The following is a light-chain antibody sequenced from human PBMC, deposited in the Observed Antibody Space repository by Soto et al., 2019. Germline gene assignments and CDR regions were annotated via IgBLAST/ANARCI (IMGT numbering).Light chain of an antibody. V-gene: IGKV1-39*01. CDR1: QGVSTC. Sequence: QMSPSTSYLSAFVGGRVPITCRARQGVSTCYKCYHQKPGKDPNHLIYAAASSQRAGPSRIIGRGADREFSLTTISRLPDDYTAYYCRQRYSTTWTFGRGTKVDIK. CDR2: AAA. J-gene: IGKJ1*01. CDR3: RQRYSTTWT.